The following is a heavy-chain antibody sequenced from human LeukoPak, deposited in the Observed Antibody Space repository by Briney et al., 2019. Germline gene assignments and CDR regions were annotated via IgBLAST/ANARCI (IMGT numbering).Heavy chain of an antibody. CDR2: INPNSGGT. CDR1: GYTFTGYY. V-gene: IGHV1-2*02. J-gene: IGHJ4*02. D-gene: IGHD4-17*01. Sequence: GASVKVSCKASGYTFTGYYMHWVRQAPGQGLEWMGWINPNSGGTNYAQKFQGRVTMTRDTSISTAYMELSWLRSDDTAVYYCARGGSTVTTTCHYWGQGTLVTVSS. CDR3: ARGGSTVTTTCHY.